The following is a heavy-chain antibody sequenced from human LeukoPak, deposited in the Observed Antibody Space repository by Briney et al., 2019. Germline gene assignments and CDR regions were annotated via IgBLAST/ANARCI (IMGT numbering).Heavy chain of an antibody. Sequence: SVTLRSTASGYTFTSYGISWVRLAPGQGLEWMGWISAYNGNTNNANPRKARVTMPTDTSTSTSYMELRSLRSDDTAVYYCARVPAAILYMDVWG. D-gene: IGHD2-2*01. V-gene: IGHV1-18*01. CDR1: GYTFTSYG. CDR2: ISAYNGNT. J-gene: IGHJ6*03. CDR3: ARVPAAILYMDV.